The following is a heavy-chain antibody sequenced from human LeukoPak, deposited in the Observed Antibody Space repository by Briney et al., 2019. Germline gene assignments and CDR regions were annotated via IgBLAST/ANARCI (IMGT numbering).Heavy chain of an antibody. CDR3: ARHGLGSGAGGDY. CDR2: IYYSGST. CDR1: GGSISSYY. Sequence: SETLSLTCTVSGGSISSYYWSWIRQPPGKGLEWIGYIYYSGSTNYNPSLKSRVTISVDTSKNHFSLKLSSVTAADTAVYYCARHGLGSGAGGDYRGQGTLVTVSS. V-gene: IGHV4-59*08. J-gene: IGHJ4*02. D-gene: IGHD3-10*01.